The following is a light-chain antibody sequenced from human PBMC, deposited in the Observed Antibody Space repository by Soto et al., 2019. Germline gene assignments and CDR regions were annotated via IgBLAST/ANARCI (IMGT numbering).Light chain of an antibody. J-gene: IGLJ2*01. CDR3: CSYAGSSAFVV. V-gene: IGLV2-23*03. Sequence: QSVLTQPASVSGSPGQSITISCTGTSSDVGSYNLVSWYQQHPGKAPKLMIYEGSKRPSGVPNRFSGSKSGNTASLTTAGLQADDGDDYYCCSYAGSSAFVVFGGGTKLTVL. CDR1: SSDVGSYNL. CDR2: EGS.